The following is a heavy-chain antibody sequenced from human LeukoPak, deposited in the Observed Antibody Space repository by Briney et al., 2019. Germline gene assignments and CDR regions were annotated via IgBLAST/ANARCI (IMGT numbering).Heavy chain of an antibody. Sequence: PGGSLRLSCAASGFTFSNYAMHWVRQAPDKGLEWVAVISYDGRNKYYADSVKGRFTTSRDNSKNTLYVQMNTLRTDDTAVYYCARDSYGADYWGQGTLVTVSS. V-gene: IGHV3-30*04. J-gene: IGHJ4*02. CDR3: ARDSYGADY. CDR2: ISYDGRNK. CDR1: GFTFSNYA. D-gene: IGHD4-17*01.